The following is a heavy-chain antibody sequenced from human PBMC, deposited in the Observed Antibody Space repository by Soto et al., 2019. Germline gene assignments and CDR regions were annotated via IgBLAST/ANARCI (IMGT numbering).Heavy chain of an antibody. CDR1: GGTFSSYT. V-gene: IGHV1-69*02. J-gene: IGHJ4*02. Sequence: QVQLVQSGAEVKKPGSSVKVSCKASGGTFSSYTISWVRQAPGQGLEWMGRIIPILGIANYAQKFQGRVTITADKSTSTAYMELSSLRSEDTAVYYCARDEQGKEYYGSGSYFARVWGQGTLVTVSS. D-gene: IGHD3-10*01. CDR2: IIPILGIA. CDR3: ARDEQGKEYYGSGSYFARV.